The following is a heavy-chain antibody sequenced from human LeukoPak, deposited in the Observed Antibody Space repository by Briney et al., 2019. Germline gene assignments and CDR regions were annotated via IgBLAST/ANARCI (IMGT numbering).Heavy chain of an antibody. CDR1: GFTFSSYG. CDR3: ARDSADIVVVPAAIPFDY. Sequence: GGSLRLSCAASGFTFSSYGMHWVRQAPGKGLEWVAVIWYDGSNKYYADSVKGRFTISRDNSKNTLYLQMNSLRAEDTAVYYCARDSADIVVVPAAIPFDYWGQGTLVTVSS. J-gene: IGHJ4*02. D-gene: IGHD2-2*01. CDR2: IWYDGSNK. V-gene: IGHV3-33*08.